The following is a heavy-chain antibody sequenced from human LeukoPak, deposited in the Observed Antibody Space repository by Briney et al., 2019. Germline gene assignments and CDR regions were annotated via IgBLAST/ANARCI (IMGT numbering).Heavy chain of an antibody. J-gene: IGHJ3*02. D-gene: IGHD6-6*01. V-gene: IGHV3-23*01. CDR3: ARVASLSDAFGI. CDR1: GFTFSSYA. CDR2: ISGSGGST. Sequence: PGGSLRLSCAASGFTFSSYAMSWVRQAPGKGLEWVSGISGSGGSTYYADSVKGRFTISRDNSKNTLYLQMNSLRAEDTAVYYCARVASLSDAFGIWGQGTMVTVSS.